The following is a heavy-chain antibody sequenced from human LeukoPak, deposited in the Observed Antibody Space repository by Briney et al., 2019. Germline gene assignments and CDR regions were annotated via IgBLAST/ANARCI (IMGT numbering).Heavy chain of an antibody. CDR1: GGSINSGGYY. J-gene: IGHJ5*02. CDR2: IYYSVST. V-gene: IGHV4-31*03. CDR3: ARGQMVISTGRRFQP. Sequence: SQTLSRNCTVSGGSINSGGYYWSWIRQHPGKGLEWIGYIYYSVSTDYNPSLKSRVTISVDTSKNQFSLKVNSVTAADTAVYYCARGQMVISTGRRFQPWGQGTLVSVSS. D-gene: IGHD3-22*01.